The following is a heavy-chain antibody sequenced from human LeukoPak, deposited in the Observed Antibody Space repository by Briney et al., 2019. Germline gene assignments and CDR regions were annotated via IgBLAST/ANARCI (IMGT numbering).Heavy chain of an antibody. CDR3: ARVSGNYGSGSYLDY. CDR2: INHSGST. Sequence: SETLSLTCAVYGGSFSGYYWSWIRQPPGKGLEWIGEINHSGSTNHNPSLKSRVTISVDTSKNQFSPKLSSVTAADTAVYYCARVSGNYGSGSYLDYWGQGTLVTVSS. D-gene: IGHD3-10*01. V-gene: IGHV4-34*01. CDR1: GGSFSGYY. J-gene: IGHJ4*02.